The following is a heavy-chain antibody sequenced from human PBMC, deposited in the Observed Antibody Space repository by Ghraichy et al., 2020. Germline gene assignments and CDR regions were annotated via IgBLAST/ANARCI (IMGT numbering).Heavy chain of an antibody. CDR1: GFTFSSFW. J-gene: IGHJ4*02. CDR3: ARDFSTGWYGDF. V-gene: IGHV3-7*01. CDR2: INGDGSAK. D-gene: IGHD6-19*01. Sequence: LSLTCAASGFTFSSFWMSWVRQAPGKGLEWVANINGDGSAKHHVDSVEGRFTISRDNTNNLLYLQMNSVRAEDTAVYYCARDFSTGWYGDFWGQGSLVSVSS.